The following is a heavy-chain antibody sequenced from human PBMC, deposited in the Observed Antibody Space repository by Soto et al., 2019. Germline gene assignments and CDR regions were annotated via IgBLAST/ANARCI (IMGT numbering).Heavy chain of an antibody. J-gene: IGHJ3*02. Sequence: QVQLLEPGGGLVKPGGSLRLSCEASGFTFSDYYMTWIRQAPGKGLEWVSYISGSTGNIYNADSVKGRVTISRDNAKDALYLQMNSLRAEDTAVYYCARESGSDAFDIWGQGTMVAVSS. CDR1: GFTFSDYY. CDR2: ISGSTGNI. CDR3: ARESGSDAFDI. V-gene: IGHV3-11*01.